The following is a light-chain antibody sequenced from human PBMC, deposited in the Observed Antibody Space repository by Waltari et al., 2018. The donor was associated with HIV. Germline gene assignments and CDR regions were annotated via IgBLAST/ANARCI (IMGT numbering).Light chain of an antibody. CDR2: GNS. CDR1: SPNIGAGFD. J-gene: IGLJ2*01. V-gene: IGLV1-40*01. Sequence: QSVLTQPPSVSGAPGQRVTLSCTGSSPNIGAGFDVHWYQQLPGTAPKLLIYGNSNRPSGVPDRFSGSKSGTSASLAITGLQAEDEADYYCQSYDASLSGVIFGGGTELTVL. CDR3: QSYDASLSGVI.